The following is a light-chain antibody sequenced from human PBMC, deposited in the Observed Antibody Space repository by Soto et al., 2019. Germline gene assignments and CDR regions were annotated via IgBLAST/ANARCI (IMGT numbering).Light chain of an antibody. V-gene: IGKV3-20*01. Sequence: ESVLTQSPGTLSLSPGEKATLSCRASQSVSSSYLAWYQQKPGQAPRLLIYGASSRATGIPDRFSGSGSGTDFTLTISRLEPEEFAVYYCQQYGSSHTFGQGTRLEIK. J-gene: IGKJ5*01. CDR2: GAS. CDR1: QSVSSSY. CDR3: QQYGSSHT.